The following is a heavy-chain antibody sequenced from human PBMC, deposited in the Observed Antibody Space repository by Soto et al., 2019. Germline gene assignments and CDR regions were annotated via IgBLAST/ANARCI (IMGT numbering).Heavy chain of an antibody. CDR1: GFTVSSNY. D-gene: IGHD3-10*01. V-gene: IGHV3-66*04. CDR3: ARRAITMVRGAKTWFDP. Sequence: GGSLRLSCAASGFTVSSNYMSWVRQAPWKGLEWVSVIYSGGSTYYADSVKGRFTISRDNSKNTLYFQMNSLRAEDTAVYYCARRAITMVRGAKTWFDPWGQGTLVTVSS. J-gene: IGHJ5*02. CDR2: IYSGGST.